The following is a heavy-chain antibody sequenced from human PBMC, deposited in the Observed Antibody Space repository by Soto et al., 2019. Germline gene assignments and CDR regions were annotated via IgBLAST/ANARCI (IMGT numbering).Heavy chain of an antibody. V-gene: IGHV3-33*01. CDR3: ARGEGVVDTAMYYFDF. J-gene: IGHJ4*02. CDR2: IWNDGRNK. CDR1: GFTFSSYG. D-gene: IGHD5-18*01. Sequence: QVQLVESGGGVVQPGRSLRLSCAASGFTFSSYGMHWVRQAPGKGLEWVAVIWNDGRNKYYADSVKGRFTISRDNPKNTLDLQMNSLTAEDTAVYYCARGEGVVDTAMYYFDFWGQGTLVTVSS.